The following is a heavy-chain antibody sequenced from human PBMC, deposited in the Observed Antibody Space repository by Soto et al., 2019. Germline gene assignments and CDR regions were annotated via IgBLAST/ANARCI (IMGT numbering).Heavy chain of an antibody. J-gene: IGHJ4*02. CDR3: ARGSGYSGYSFDY. V-gene: IGHV3-23*01. CDR1: GFTFSSYA. CDR2: ISGSGGST. D-gene: IGHD5-12*01. Sequence: EVQLLESGGGLVQPGGSLRLSCAASGFTFSSYAMSWVRQAPGKGLEWVSAISGSGGSTYYADSVKGRFTISRDNSKNTLYLQMNSLRAEDTAVYYCARGSGYSGYSFDYWGQGTLVTVSS.